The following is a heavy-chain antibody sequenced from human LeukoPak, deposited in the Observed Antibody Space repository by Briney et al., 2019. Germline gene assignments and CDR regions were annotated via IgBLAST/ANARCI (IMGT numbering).Heavy chain of an antibody. D-gene: IGHD3-22*01. CDR3: AKFRYHSNDNNYLDFNY. V-gene: IGHV3-30*18. Sequence: GGSLRLSCAASGFTFSSYGMHWGRQAPGKGLEWVAVISYDGSNKYYADSVKGRFTISRDNSKNTLYLQMNSLKVEDTAVYFCAKFRYHSNDNNYLDFNYWGQGTLVTVSS. CDR1: GFTFSSYG. J-gene: IGHJ4*02. CDR2: ISYDGSNK.